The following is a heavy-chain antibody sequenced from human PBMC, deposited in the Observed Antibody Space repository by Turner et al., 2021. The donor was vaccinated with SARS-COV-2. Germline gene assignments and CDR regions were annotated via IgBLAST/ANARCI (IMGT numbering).Heavy chain of an antibody. J-gene: IGHJ2*01. Sequence: QVQLVQSGAEVKKPGASVKVSCKASVYTFTSYDINWVRQATGQGLEWMGWMKPDSGNTAYAQKCQGRVTITRNTSISTAYMELSSLRSEDTAVYYGARGGYCSSTSCSPYWYFDLWGRGTLVTVSS. D-gene: IGHD2-2*01. CDR1: VYTFTSYD. CDR2: MKPDSGNT. CDR3: ARGGYCSSTSCSPYWYFDL. V-gene: IGHV1-8*03.